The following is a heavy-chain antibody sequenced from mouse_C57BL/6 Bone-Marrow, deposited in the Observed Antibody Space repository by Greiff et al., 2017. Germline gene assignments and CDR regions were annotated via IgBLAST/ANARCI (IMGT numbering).Heavy chain of an antibody. V-gene: IGHV5-16*01. CDR3: ARDVSLDY. CDR1: GFTFSDYY. CDR2: INYDGSST. Sequence: DVKLVESEGGLVQPGSSMKLSCTASGFTFSDYYMAWVRQVPEKGLEWVANINYDGSSTYYLDSLKSRFIISRDNAKNLLYLQMSSLKSEDTATYYCARDVSLDYWGQGTSVTVSS. J-gene: IGHJ4*01. D-gene: IGHD6-2*01.